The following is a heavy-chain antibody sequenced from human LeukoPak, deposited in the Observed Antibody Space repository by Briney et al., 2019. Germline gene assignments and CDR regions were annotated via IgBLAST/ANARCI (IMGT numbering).Heavy chain of an antibody. V-gene: IGHV3-48*03. J-gene: IGHJ4*02. CDR2: ISSSGSTK. Sequence: GGSLRLSCAASGFSFSSYEMKWVRQAPGKGLEWVSYISSSGSTKYYADSVKGRFTISRDNAKNSLYLQMNSLRAEDTAVYYCARQSSIWNDGTNTDFNYWGQGTLVTVSS. CDR3: ARQSSIWNDGTNTDFNY. CDR1: GFSFSSYE. D-gene: IGHD1-1*01.